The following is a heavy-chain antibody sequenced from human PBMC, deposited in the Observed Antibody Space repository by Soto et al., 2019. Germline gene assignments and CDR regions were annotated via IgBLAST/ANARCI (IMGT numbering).Heavy chain of an antibody. CDR3: AREWPPTMVRGESY. V-gene: IGHV3-66*01. J-gene: IGHJ4*02. CDR2: IYSGGST. CDR1: GFTVSSNY. D-gene: IGHD3-10*01. Sequence: EVQLVESGGGLVQPGGSLRLSCAASGFTVSSNYMSWVRQAPGKGLEWVSVIYSGGSTYYADSVKGRFTISRDNSKNTLYLQMNSPRAEDTAVYYCAREWPPTMVRGESYWGQGTLVTVSS.